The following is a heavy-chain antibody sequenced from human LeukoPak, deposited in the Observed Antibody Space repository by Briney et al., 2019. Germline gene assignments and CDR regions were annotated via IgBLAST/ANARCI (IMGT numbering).Heavy chain of an antibody. D-gene: IGHD6-13*01. CDR3: ARDLTAAGTSYADY. J-gene: IGHJ4*02. CDR2: IIPIFGTA. CDR1: GGTFSSYA. Sequence: ASVKVSCKASGGTFSSYAISWVRQAPGQGLEWMGGIIPIFGTANYAQKFQGRVTITADESTSTAYMELRSLRSDDTAVYYCARDLTAAGTSYADYWGQGTLVTVSS. V-gene: IGHV1-69*13.